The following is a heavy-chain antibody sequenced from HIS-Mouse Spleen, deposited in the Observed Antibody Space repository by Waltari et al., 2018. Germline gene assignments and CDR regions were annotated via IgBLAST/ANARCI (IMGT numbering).Heavy chain of an antibody. CDR3: ARSWGQWYFDL. V-gene: IGHV4-34*01. CDR2: INHSGST. D-gene: IGHD6-13*01. CDR1: GGSFSGYY. J-gene: IGHJ2*01. Sequence: QVQLQQWGAGLLKPSETLSLTCAVYGGSFSGYYWSWIRQPPGKGLEWIGEINHSGSTNYTPSLKSRVTISVDTSKNQFSLKLSSVTAADTAVYYCARSWGQWYFDLWGRGTLVTVSS.